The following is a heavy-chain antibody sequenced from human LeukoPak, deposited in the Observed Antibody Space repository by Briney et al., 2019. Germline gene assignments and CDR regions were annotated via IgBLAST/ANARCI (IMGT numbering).Heavy chain of an antibody. J-gene: IGHJ3*02. CDR2: MNPNSGNT. CDR3: ATPYCSSTSCPGGAFDI. D-gene: IGHD2-2*01. V-gene: IGHV1-8*01. Sequence: GASVKVSCKASGYTFTSYDINWVRQATGQGLEWMGWMNPNSGNTGYAQKFQGRVTMTRNTSISTAYMELSSLRSEDTAVYYCATPYCSSTSCPGGAFDIWGQGTMVTVSS. CDR1: GYTFTSYD.